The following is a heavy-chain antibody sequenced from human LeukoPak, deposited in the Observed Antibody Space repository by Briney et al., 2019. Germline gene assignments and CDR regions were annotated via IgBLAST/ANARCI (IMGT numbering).Heavy chain of an antibody. Sequence: PGGSLRLSCAASGFTFSSYGMHWVRQAPGRGLESVSVISASGATTFYADSVKGRFTISRDNFKSVLYLEMNSLRAEDTAVYYCATTARVAGAWGQGTLVTVSS. D-gene: IGHD6-19*01. CDR3: ATTARVAGA. V-gene: IGHV3-23*01. J-gene: IGHJ5*02. CDR1: GFTFSSYG. CDR2: ISASGATT.